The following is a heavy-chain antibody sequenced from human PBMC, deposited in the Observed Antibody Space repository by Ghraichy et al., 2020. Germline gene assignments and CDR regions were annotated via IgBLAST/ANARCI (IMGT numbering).Heavy chain of an antibody. CDR3: ARGSDGRRFGASFWYFDV. CDR2: SYTGGST. V-gene: IGHV3-53*05. Sequence: GGSLRLSCTFTGNSNYLSWVRQAPGKGLEWVSVSYTGGSTYYADSVMGRFTTSRDYSKKTLYLQMNSLRPEDTAVYYCARGSDGRRFGASFWYFDVWGRGTLVTVSS. J-gene: IGHJ2*01. D-gene: IGHD3-10*01. CDR1: FTGNSNY.